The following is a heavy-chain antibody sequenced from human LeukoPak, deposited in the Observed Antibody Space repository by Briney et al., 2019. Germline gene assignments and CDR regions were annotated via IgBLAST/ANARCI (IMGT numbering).Heavy chain of an antibody. CDR2: MNPNSGNT. CDR3: ARGLIPPQGLDY. D-gene: IGHD2-8*01. V-gene: IGHV1-8*01. Sequence: GASVKVSCKASGYTFTSYDINWVRQATGQGLEWMGWMNPNSGNTGYAQKFQGRVTMTRNTSISTAYMELSSLRSEDTAVYYCARGLIPPQGLDYWGQGTLVTVSS. CDR1: GYTFTSYD. J-gene: IGHJ4*02.